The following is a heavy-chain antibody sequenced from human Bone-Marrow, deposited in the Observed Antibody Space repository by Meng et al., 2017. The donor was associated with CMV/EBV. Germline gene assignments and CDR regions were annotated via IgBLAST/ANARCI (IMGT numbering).Heavy chain of an antibody. V-gene: IGHV3-48*03. Sequence: GESLKISCAASGFTFSSYEMNWVRQAPGKGLEWVSYISSSGSTIYYADSVKGRFTISRDNAKNSLYLQMNSLKAEDTAVYYCARVRLDCSSTSCYYYGMDVWGQGTTVNVSS. J-gene: IGHJ6*02. D-gene: IGHD2-2*01. CDR2: ISSSGSTI. CDR3: ARVRLDCSSTSCYYYGMDV. CDR1: GFTFSSYE.